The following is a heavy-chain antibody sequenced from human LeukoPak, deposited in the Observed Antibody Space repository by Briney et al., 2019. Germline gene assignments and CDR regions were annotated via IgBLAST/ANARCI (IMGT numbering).Heavy chain of an antibody. CDR1: GGSLSSDSYF. CDR2: ISASGST. J-gene: IGHJ5*02. CDR3: ARVVVVAATGWFDP. Sequence: PSETLSLTCTDSGGSLSSDSYFWSWVRQPAGMGLEYVGRISASGSTNYNPSLKSRVTISVDTSKNQFSLKLSSVTAADTAVYYCARVVVVAATGWFDPWGQGTLVTVSS. D-gene: IGHD2-15*01. V-gene: IGHV4-61*02.